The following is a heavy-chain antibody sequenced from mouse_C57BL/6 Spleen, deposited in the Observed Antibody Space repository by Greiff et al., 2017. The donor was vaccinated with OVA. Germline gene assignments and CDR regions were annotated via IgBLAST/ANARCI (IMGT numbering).Heavy chain of an antibody. V-gene: IGHV5-9-1*02. CDR3: TRDRRDYYGSSFGYFDV. D-gene: IGHD1-1*01. CDR1: GFTFSSYA. CDR2: ISSGGDYI. Sequence: DVQLVESGEGLVKPGGSLKLSCAASGFTFSSYAMSWVRQTPEKRLEWVAYISSGGDYIYYADTVKGRFTISRDNARNTLYLQMSSLKSEDTAMYYCTRDRRDYYGSSFGYFDVWGTGTTVTVSS. J-gene: IGHJ1*03.